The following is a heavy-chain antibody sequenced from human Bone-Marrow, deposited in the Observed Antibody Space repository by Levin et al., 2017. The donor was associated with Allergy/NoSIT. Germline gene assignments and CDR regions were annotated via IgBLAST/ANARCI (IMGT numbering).Heavy chain of an antibody. D-gene: IGHD6-6*01. CDR1: GDTFSSYD. CDR3: ATGQGHLVGPP. V-gene: IGHV1-8*01. Sequence: GGSLRLSCKASGDTFSSYDINWVRQASGHGLEWMGWMNPNSGNTVYAKKFQGSVTMTRNTSISTAYMDLSSLRSDDTATYYCATGQGHLVGPPWGQGTLVTVSA. CDR2: MNPNSGNT. J-gene: IGHJ5*02.